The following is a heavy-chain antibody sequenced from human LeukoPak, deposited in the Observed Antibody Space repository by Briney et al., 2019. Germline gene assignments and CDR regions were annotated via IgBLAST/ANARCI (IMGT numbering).Heavy chain of an antibody. D-gene: IGHD3-16*01. J-gene: IGHJ4*02. V-gene: IGHV4-39*01. CDR3: ATFNY. CDR1: GGSMNRSSYY. CDR2: IHYSGNT. Sequence: PSETLSLTCTVSGGSMNRSSYYWGWIRQPPGKGLEWIGSIHYSGNTNYNPSLKSRVTISVDTSKNQFSLRLSSVTAADTAVYYCATFNYWGQGTLVTVSS.